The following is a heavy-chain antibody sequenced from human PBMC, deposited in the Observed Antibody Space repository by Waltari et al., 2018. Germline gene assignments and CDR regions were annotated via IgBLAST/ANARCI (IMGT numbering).Heavy chain of an antibody. Sequence: EVQLLESGGGLVQPGGSLRLSCAASGFTFSSYAMSWVRQAPGKGLEWVSAISGSGGSTYYADSVKGRFTISRDNSKNTLYLQMNSLRAEDTAVYYCAKITVNLEHIVVEAPRYFDLWGRGTLVTVSS. CDR1: GFTFSSYA. V-gene: IGHV3-23*01. CDR2: ISGSGGST. CDR3: AKITVNLEHIVVEAPRYFDL. D-gene: IGHD2-21*01. J-gene: IGHJ2*01.